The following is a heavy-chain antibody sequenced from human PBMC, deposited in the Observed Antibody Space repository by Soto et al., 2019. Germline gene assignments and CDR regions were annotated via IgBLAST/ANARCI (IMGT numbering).Heavy chain of an antibody. V-gene: IGHV1-69*02. J-gene: IGHJ4*02. CDR3: ARCHGSDNLYFDY. Sequence: QVQLVQSGAEVKKPGSSVKVSCKASGGTFSSYTISWVRQAPGQGLEWMGRIIPILGIANYAQKFQGRVTITADKSTSTAYMELSSLRSKDTAVYYCARCHGSDNLYFDYWGQGTLVTVSS. CDR1: GGTFSSYT. D-gene: IGHD3-10*01. CDR2: IIPILGIA.